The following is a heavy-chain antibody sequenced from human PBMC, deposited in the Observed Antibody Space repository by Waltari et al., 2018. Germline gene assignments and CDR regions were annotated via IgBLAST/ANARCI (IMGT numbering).Heavy chain of an antibody. CDR1: GFPFSKAW. D-gene: IGHD5-18*01. CDR2: IKSTVDGGTT. CDR3: LFVDTALIIPDVFDL. V-gene: IGHV3-15*01. Sequence: EVQLVESGGGWVKPGGSLRLSCSASGFPFSKAWMTWMRQAPGKGLEWVGRIKSTVDGGTTDYAAPVQGRFTISRDDSKNTLYLQMSSLRTEDTAVYYCLFVDTALIIPDVFDLWGQGTLVTVSS. J-gene: IGHJ3*01.